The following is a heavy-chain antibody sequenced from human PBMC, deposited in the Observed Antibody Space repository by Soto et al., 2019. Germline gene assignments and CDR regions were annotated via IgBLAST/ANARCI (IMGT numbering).Heavy chain of an antibody. J-gene: IGHJ6*01. D-gene: IGHD6-13*01. Sequence: QVQLVQSGAEVNKPGSSVNVSCTASGGTFSSYAISWVRQSPGQGLEWMGGIIPIFGTANYAQKFQGRFTITADESPSTAYMELSSLRSEDTAVYYCAREGAAAGINYYYCRDFWGQGTTVTVSS. CDR2: IIPIFGTA. V-gene: IGHV1-69*01. CDR1: GGTFSSYA. CDR3: AREGAAAGINYYYCRDF.